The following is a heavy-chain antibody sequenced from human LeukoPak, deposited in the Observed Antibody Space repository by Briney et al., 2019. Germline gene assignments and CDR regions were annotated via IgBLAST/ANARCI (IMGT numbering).Heavy chain of an antibody. CDR2: INPNSGGT. CDR3: ARGQALYDYVWGSYRYGFDY. Sequence: ASVKVSCKASGYTFTGYYMHWVRQAPGQGLEWMGWINPNSGGTNYAQKFQGRVTMTRDTSISTAYMELSRLRSDDTAVYYCARGQALYDYVWGSYRYGFDYWGQGTLVTVSS. J-gene: IGHJ4*02. V-gene: IGHV1-2*02. D-gene: IGHD3-16*02. CDR1: GYTFTGYY.